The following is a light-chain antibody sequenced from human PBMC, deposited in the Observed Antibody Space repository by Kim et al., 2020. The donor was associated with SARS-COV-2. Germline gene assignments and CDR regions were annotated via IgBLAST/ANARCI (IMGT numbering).Light chain of an antibody. V-gene: IGKV3-20*01. CDR1: QSVSSSY. Sequence: EIVLTQSPGTLSVSPGERATLSCRASQSVSSSYLGWYQQKPGQAPRLLIYGASSRATGIPARFSGSGSRAAFTLTISRLEPEDFAVYYYRQYANYGSAFGPGTKVDIK. CDR2: GAS. J-gene: IGKJ3*01. CDR3: RQYANYGSA.